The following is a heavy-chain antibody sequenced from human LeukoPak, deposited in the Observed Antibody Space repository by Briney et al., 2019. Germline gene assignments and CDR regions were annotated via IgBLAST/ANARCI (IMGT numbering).Heavy chain of an antibody. D-gene: IGHD4-17*01. V-gene: IGHV4-38-2*02. CDR2: IYHSGST. CDR3: ARDGGTTAPY. CDR1: GYSISSGYY. Sequence: SETLSLTCTVSGYSISSGYYWGWIRQPPGKGLEWIGNIYHSGSTYYNPSLKSRVTISVDTSENQFSLKLTSVTAADTAVYYCARDGGTTAPYWGQGTLVTVSS. J-gene: IGHJ4*02.